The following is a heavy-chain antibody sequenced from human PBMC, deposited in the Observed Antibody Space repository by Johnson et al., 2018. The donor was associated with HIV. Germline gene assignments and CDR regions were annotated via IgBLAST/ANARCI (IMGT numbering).Heavy chain of an antibody. V-gene: IGHV3-30-3*01. CDR2: ISYDGSNK. Sequence: QVQLVESGGGVVQPGRSLRLSCAASGFTFSSYAMHWVRQAPGKGLEWVAVISYDGSNKYYADSVKGRFTISRDNSKNTLYLQRNSLRAEDTAVYYCARDRGRYGYAAFDIWGQGTMVTVSS. D-gene: IGHD5-18*01. CDR1: GFTFSSYA. J-gene: IGHJ3*02. CDR3: ARDRGRYGYAAFDI.